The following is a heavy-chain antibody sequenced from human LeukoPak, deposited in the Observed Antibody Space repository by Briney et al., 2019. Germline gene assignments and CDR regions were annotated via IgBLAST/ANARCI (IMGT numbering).Heavy chain of an antibody. J-gene: IGHJ4*02. CDR1: GFNFSNYW. V-gene: IGHV3-74*01. Sequence: GGSLRLSCAASGFNFSNYWMHWVRQAPGKGLVWVSRINNDENSASYADSVKGRFTISRDNAKNTLYLQMNSLRAEDTAVYYCAKLPAAGTGNWGQGTLVTVSS. D-gene: IGHD6-13*01. CDR2: INNDENSA. CDR3: AKLPAAGTGN.